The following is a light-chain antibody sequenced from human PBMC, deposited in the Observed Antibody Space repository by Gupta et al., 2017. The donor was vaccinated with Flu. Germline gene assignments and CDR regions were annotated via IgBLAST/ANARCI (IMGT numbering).Light chain of an antibody. J-gene: IGLJ2*01. CDR3: RADSSDSTVT. Sequence: QSALTQPASVSGSPGQSITISCTGSTSDIGRYNYVSWYQQHPGKVPKLIMFEVNNRPSGVSNRFSGSKAGNTASLTISGLQDEDEAEYHCRADSSDSTVTFGGGTKLTVL. CDR2: EVN. V-gene: IGLV2-14*01. CDR1: TSDIGRYNY.